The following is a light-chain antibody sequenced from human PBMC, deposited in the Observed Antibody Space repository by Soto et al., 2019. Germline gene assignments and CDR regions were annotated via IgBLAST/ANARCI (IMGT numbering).Light chain of an antibody. CDR2: GAS. CDR1: QSVSSSY. J-gene: IGKJ1*01. Sequence: EIVLTQSPGTLSLSPGERATLSCRASQSVSSSYLAWYQQKPGQAPRLLIYGASSRATGIPDRFSGSGSGTDFTLTISRREPEDFAVYYCQQYGSSLTWTFGQGPKVDIK. CDR3: QQYGSSLTWT. V-gene: IGKV3-20*01.